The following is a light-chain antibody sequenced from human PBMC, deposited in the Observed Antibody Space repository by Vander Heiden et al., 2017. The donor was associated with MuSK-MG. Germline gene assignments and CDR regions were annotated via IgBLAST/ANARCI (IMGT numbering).Light chain of an antibody. V-gene: IGLV6-57*02. J-gene: IGLJ2*01. CDR1: SGSVASNY. CDR3: QSYDSSKEV. CDR2: EDN. Sequence: NFMLTQPHSVSESPGKTVTISGTGSSGSVASNYVQWYQPRPGSAPTTVIYEDNQRPSGVPDRFSGSIDSSSNSASLTISGLKTEDEADYYCQSYDSSKEVFGGGTKLTVL.